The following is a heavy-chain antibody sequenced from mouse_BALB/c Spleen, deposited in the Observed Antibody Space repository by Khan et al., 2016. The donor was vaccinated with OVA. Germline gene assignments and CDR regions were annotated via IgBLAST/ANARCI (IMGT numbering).Heavy chain of an antibody. J-gene: IGHJ2*01. CDR1: GYTFTSYW. Sequence: QVQLQQSGAELVKAGASVKMSCKASGYTFTSYWMHWVKQRLGQGLEWFAETNPTNGRTYYNEKFKSKATLTVDKSSSTAYMLLSGPTFEDSAVYSCARIKKIVATCFDYWGQGTTLSVSS. D-gene: IGHD1-1*01. CDR2: TNPTNGRT. V-gene: IGHV1S81*02. CDR3: ARIKKIVATCFDY.